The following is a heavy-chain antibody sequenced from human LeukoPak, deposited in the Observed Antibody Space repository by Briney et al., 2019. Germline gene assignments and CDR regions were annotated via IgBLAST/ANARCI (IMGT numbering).Heavy chain of an antibody. Sequence: SGGSLRLSCAASGFTFSSYSMNWVRQAPGKGLEWVSSISSSSYIYYADSVKGRFTISRDNAKNSLYLQMNSLRAEDTAVYYCARDFTPDIVLMVYAIRDRFDPWGQGTLVTVSS. J-gene: IGHJ5*02. CDR3: ARDFTPDIVLMVYAIRDRFDP. CDR1: GFTFSSYS. D-gene: IGHD2-8*01. CDR2: ISSSSYI. V-gene: IGHV3-21*01.